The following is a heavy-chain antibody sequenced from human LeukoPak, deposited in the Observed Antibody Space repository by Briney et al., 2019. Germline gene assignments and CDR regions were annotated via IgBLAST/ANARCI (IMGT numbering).Heavy chain of an antibody. J-gene: IGHJ4*02. V-gene: IGHV3-11*06. CDR1: GFTFNDYY. CDR3: ARNPGPGTLDN. CDR2: ISSSGTHT. Sequence: GASVRLSCAASGFTFNDYYMSWIRQAPGKGLEWVSFISSSGTHTNYADSVKGRFTISRDNAKNSLYLQMNSLRAEDTAVYYCARNPGPGTLDNWGQGTMVIVSS. D-gene: IGHD6-13*01.